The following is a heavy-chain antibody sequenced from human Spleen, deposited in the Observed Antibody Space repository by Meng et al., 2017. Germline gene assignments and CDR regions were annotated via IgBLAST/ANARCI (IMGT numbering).Heavy chain of an antibody. J-gene: IGHJ4*02. CDR3: ARANVDGVAIDY. D-gene: IGHD3-3*01. V-gene: IGHV1-2*04. CDR2: INPNSGGT. CDR1: GYTFTGYY. Sequence: QVQLVQSGAEVKKPGASVKVSCKASGYTFTGYYMHWVRQAPGQGLEWMGWINPNSGGTNYAQNFQGWVTMTRDTSISTAYMELSRLRSDDTAVYYCARANVDGVAIDYWGQGTLVTVSS.